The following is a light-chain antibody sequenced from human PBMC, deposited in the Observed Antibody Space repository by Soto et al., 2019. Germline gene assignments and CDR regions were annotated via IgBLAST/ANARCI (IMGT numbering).Light chain of an antibody. Sequence: EIVMTQSPATLSLSPGERATLSCRASQSVSSNLAWYQQKPGQAPRLLIYGAYTRATGIPARFSGSGSGTAFTLTISSLQSEVFAVYYCQQYDNWPPYTFGQGTKLEIK. V-gene: IGKV3-15*01. J-gene: IGKJ2*01. CDR1: QSVSSN. CDR2: GAY. CDR3: QQYDNWPPYT.